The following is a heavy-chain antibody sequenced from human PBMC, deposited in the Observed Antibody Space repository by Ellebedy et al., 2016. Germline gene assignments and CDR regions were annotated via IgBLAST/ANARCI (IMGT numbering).Heavy chain of an antibody. V-gene: IGHV3-49*04. Sequence: GGSLRLSCSGSGFTFGDFAVIWVRQAPGKGLEWVGFISSKRYGGRPEYAASVQGRFTISRDDSRSIAYLQMNSLQSDDTGVYYCTRNPRKGGDRYPFDFWGQGTLVTVSS. D-gene: IGHD2-21*02. CDR2: ISSKRYGGRP. CDR1: GFTFGDFA. CDR3: TRNPRKGGDRYPFDF. J-gene: IGHJ4*02.